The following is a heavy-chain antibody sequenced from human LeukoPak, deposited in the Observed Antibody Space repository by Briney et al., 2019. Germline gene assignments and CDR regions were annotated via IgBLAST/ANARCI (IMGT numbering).Heavy chain of an antibody. CDR3: ARDLLEWYFDY. V-gene: IGHV3-66*01. Sequence: GGSLRLSCAASGLTVSSTYMSWVRQTPGKGLEWVSVIYSGGSTYYTDSVKGRFTISRDNSKNTLYLQMNSLRAEDTDVYYCARDLLEWYFDYWGQGTLVTVSS. J-gene: IGHJ4*02. CDR2: IYSGGST. CDR1: GLTVSSTY. D-gene: IGHD3-3*01.